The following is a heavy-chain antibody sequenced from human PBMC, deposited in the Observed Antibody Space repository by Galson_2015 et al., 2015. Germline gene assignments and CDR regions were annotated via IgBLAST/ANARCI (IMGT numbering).Heavy chain of an antibody. J-gene: IGHJ4*02. CDR3: AKNLRIKIAAPEY. CDR1: GFAFSSYG. D-gene: IGHD2-15*01. V-gene: IGHV3-30*18. Sequence: SLRLACAASGFAFSSYGMHWVRQAPGKGLEWVAVISYDGNNKYYADSVKGRFNISRDNSKNTLYLQMNSLRAEDTAVYYCAKNLRIKIAAPEYWGQGTVVTVSS. CDR2: ISYDGNNK.